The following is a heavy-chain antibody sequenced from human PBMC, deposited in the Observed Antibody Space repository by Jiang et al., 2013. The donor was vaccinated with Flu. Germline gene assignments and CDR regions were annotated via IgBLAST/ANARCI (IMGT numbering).Heavy chain of an antibody. Sequence: GAEVKKPGASVKVSCKASGNTLSIYGISWVRQAPGQGLEWMGWTYKGNTNYAQKLQGRVTMTTDTSTSTSYMELRSLRSDDTAVYYCARELFSGPVDAFDIWGQGTMVTVSS. J-gene: IGHJ3*02. V-gene: IGHV1-18*01. CDR3: ARELFSGPVDAFDI. D-gene: IGHD2-15*01. CDR1: GNTLSIYG. CDR2: TYKGNT.